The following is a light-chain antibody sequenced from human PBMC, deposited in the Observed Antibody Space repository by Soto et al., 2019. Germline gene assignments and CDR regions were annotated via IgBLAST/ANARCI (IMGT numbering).Light chain of an antibody. Sequence: DIQLTQSPSFLSASVGDRVTITCRASQGISSYLAWYQQKPGKAPKLLIYGASTLQNGVPSTFSGSGSGTEFTLTISRLQPEDFARFFWQQLNSYPRTFGQGTKVDIK. V-gene: IGKV1-9*01. J-gene: IGKJ1*01. CDR1: QGISSY. CDR3: QQLNSYPRT. CDR2: GAS.